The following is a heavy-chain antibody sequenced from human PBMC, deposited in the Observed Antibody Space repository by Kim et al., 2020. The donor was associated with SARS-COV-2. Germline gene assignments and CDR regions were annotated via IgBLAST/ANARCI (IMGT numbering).Heavy chain of an antibody. D-gene: IGHD6-19*01. V-gene: IGHV4-39*01. CDR1: GGSISSSSYY. Sequence: SETLSLTCTVSGGSISSSSYYWGWIRQPQGKGLEWIGSIYYSGSTYYNPSLKSRVTISVDTSKNQFSLKLSSVTAADTAVYYCARVRSSGWYDYYYYYG. J-gene: IGHJ6*01. CDR3: ARVRSSGWYDYYYYYG. CDR2: IYYSGST.